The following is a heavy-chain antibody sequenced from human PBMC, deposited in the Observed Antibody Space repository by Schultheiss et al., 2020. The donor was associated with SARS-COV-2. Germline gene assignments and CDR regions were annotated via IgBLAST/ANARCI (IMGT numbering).Heavy chain of an antibody. V-gene: IGHV4-39*01. CDR3: ATHDSYGPSGY. CDR1: GGSISSSSYY. D-gene: IGHD5-18*01. Sequence: SETLSLTCTVSGGSISSSSYYWSWIRQPPGKGLEWIGEINHSGSTNYNPSLKSRVTISVDTSKNQFSLKLSSVTAADTAVYYCATHDSYGPSGYWGQGTLVTVSS. CDR2: INHSGST. J-gene: IGHJ4*02.